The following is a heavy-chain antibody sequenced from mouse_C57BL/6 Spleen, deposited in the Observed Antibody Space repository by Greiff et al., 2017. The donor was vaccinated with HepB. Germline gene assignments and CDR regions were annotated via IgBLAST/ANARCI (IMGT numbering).Heavy chain of an antibody. V-gene: IGHV1-15*01. Sequence: VKLMESGAELVRPGASVTLSCKASGYTFTDYEMHWVKQTPVHGLEWIGAIDPETGGTAYNQKFKGKAILTADKSSSTAYMELRSLTSEDSAVYYCTRKEDYYGSSGYWYFDVWGTGTTVTVSS. CDR3: TRKEDYYGSSGYWYFDV. CDR1: GYTFTDYE. CDR2: IDPETGGT. J-gene: IGHJ1*03. D-gene: IGHD1-1*01.